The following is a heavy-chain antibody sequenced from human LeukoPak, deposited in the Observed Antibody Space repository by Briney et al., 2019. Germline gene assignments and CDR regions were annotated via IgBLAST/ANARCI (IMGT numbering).Heavy chain of an antibody. Sequence: GGSLRLSCAASGFTFSNYAMSWVRQAPGKGLEWVSVISGSGGSTYYADSVKGWFTISRDNSKNTLYLQMNSLRAEDTAVYYCAKSGITMIVVFNDEYYFDYWGQGTLVTVSS. J-gene: IGHJ4*02. CDR3: AKSGITMIVVFNDEYYFDY. D-gene: IGHD3-22*01. CDR1: GFTFSNYA. V-gene: IGHV3-23*01. CDR2: ISGSGGST.